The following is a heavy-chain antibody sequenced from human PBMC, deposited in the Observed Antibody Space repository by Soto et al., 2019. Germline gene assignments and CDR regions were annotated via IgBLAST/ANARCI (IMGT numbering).Heavy chain of an antibody. CDR2: IYPGDSDT. CDR1: GYSFTSYW. V-gene: IGHV5-51*01. D-gene: IGHD2-2*01. Sequence: GESLKISCKGSGYSFTSYWIGWVRQMPGKGLEWMGIIYPGDSDTRYSPSFQGQVTISADKSISTAYLQWSSLKASDTAMYYCARQVSISSSPFDPWGQGTLVTAPQ. J-gene: IGHJ5*02. CDR3: ARQVSISSSPFDP.